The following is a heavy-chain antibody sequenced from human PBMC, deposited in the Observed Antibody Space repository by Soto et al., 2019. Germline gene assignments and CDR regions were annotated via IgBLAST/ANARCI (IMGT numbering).Heavy chain of an antibody. J-gene: IGHJ5*02. V-gene: IGHV4-30-4*01. D-gene: IGHD2-2*01. CDR2: IYHTGTT. CDR1: GGSISSIDYF. CDR3: ARVMAAMQNWLDP. Sequence: QVQLQESGPGLVKPSQTLSLTCSVSGGSISSIDYFWSWIRQPPGKGLEWIGFIYHTGTTYYNPSLRSRVTVSIDTSKSPFAMKLNSVTAADTAVYYCARVMAAMQNWLDPWGQGTLVTVSP.